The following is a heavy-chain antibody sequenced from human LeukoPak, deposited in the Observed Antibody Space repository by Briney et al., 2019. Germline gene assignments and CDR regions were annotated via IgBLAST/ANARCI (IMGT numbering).Heavy chain of an antibody. CDR1: GGSISSGGYY. CDR2: IYYSGST. J-gene: IGHJ5*02. V-gene: IGHV4-31*03. Sequence: SETLSLTCTVSGGSISSGGYYWGWIRQHPGKGLEWIGHIYYSGSTYYNPSLKSRVTISVDTSKNQFSLKLSSVTAADTAVYYCARSDWFDPWGQGTLVTVSS. CDR3: ARSDWFDP.